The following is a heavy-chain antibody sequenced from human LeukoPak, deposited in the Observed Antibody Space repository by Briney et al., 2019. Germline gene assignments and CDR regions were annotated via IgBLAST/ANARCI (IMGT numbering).Heavy chain of an antibody. D-gene: IGHD3/OR15-3a*01. Sequence: SETLSLTCTVSGGSISSSSYYWGWIRQPPGKGLEWIGSIYYSGSTYYNPSLKSRAPISVDTSKNQFSLKLSSVTAADTAVYYCASLDLDGFDYWGQGTLVTVSS. CDR1: GGSISSSSYY. CDR3: ASLDLDGFDY. J-gene: IGHJ4*02. CDR2: IYYSGST. V-gene: IGHV4-39*07.